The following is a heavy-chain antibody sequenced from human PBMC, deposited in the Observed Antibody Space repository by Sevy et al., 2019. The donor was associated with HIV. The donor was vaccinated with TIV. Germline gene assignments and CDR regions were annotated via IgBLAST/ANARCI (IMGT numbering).Heavy chain of an antibody. CDR1: GGFFFGYY. V-gene: IGHV4-34*01. D-gene: IGHD2-2*01. Sequence: SETLSLTRVVYGGFFFGYYWNCIRLCAGTRPACIGEPNHSASTHHNPSLKRRVTISVDTSKNQFSLRLNSVTAADTAVYYCARAPPVVVVPGAPSWFDPWGQGTLVTVSS. CDR3: ARAPPVVVVPGAPSWFDP. J-gene: IGHJ5*02. CDR2: PNHSAST.